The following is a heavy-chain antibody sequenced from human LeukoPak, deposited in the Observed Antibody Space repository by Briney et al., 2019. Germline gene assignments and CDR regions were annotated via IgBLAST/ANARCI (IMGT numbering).Heavy chain of an antibody. CDR2: IYTSGST. CDR1: GGSISSYY. D-gene: IGHD3-10*01. Sequence: PSETLSLTCTVSGGSISSYYWSWIRQPAGKGLEWIGRIYTSGSTNYNPSLKSRVTMSVDTSKNQFSLKLSSVTAADTAVYYCARERGVWFGDHWGVDYWGQGTLVTVSS. V-gene: IGHV4-4*07. J-gene: IGHJ4*02. CDR3: ARERGVWFGDHWGVDY.